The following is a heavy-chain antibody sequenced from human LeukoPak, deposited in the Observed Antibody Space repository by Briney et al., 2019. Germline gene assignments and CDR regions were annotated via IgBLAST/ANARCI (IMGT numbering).Heavy chain of an antibody. CDR2: IKEDGSEK. V-gene: IGHV3-7*04. Sequence: GGSLRLSCVASRFSFSSYWMNWVRQAPGKGLEWVANIKEDGSEKNYVDSVKGRFTISRDNTKNSLFLQMNSLRAEDTAVYYCGRARFMDVWGQGTTVTVSS. CDR1: RFSFSSYW. CDR3: GRARFMDV. J-gene: IGHJ6*01. D-gene: IGHD3-10*01.